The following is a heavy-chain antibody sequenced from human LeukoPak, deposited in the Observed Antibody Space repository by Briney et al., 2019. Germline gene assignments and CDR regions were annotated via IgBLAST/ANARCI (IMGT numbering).Heavy chain of an antibody. CDR3: ARDHYDSSGYRDAFDI. V-gene: IGHV1-2*02. CDR1: GYTFTGYY. CDR2: INPNSGGT. J-gene: IGHJ3*02. D-gene: IGHD3-22*01. Sequence: ASVKVSCKASGYTFTGYYMHWVRRAPGQGLEWMGWINPNSGGTNYAQKFQGRVTMTRDTSISTAYMELRSLRSDDTAVYYCARDHYDSSGYRDAFDIWGQGTMVTVSS.